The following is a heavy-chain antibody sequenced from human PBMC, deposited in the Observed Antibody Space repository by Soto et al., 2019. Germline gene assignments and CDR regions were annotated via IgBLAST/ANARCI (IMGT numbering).Heavy chain of an antibody. CDR3: ATSTVVTRPNLY. CDR1: GFTFSSYA. J-gene: IGHJ4*02. Sequence: LRLSCAASGFTFSSYAMSWVRQAPGKGLEWVSAISGSGGSTYYADSVKGRFTISRDNSKNTLYPQMNSLRAEDTAVYYCATSTVVTRPNLYWGQGTLVTVSS. V-gene: IGHV3-23*01. D-gene: IGHD4-17*01. CDR2: ISGSGGST.